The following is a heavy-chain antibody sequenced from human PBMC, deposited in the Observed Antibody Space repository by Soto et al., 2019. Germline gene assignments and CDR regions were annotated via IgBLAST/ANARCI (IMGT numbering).Heavy chain of an antibody. D-gene: IGHD3-22*01. Sequence: PSETLSVTCTVSGGSISSYYWSWIRQPPGKGLEWIGYIYYSGSTNYNPSFKSRVTISVDTSKNQFSLKLSSVTAADTAVYYCAREARDYYDSSGSLDAFDIWGQGTMVTVSS. CDR1: GGSISSYY. J-gene: IGHJ3*02. V-gene: IGHV4-59*01. CDR2: IYYSGST. CDR3: AREARDYYDSSGSLDAFDI.